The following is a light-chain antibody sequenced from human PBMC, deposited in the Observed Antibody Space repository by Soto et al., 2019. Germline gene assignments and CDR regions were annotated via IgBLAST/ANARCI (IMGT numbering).Light chain of an antibody. Sequence: EIVLTQSPAPLSLSPGERATLSCRASQSVSSYLAWYHQKPGQAPRLLIYDASNRATGIPARFSGSGSGTDFTLTISSLEPEDFAVYYCQQRSSWPPMYTFGQGTKLEIK. V-gene: IGKV3-11*01. CDR2: DAS. J-gene: IGKJ2*01. CDR1: QSVSSY. CDR3: QQRSSWPPMYT.